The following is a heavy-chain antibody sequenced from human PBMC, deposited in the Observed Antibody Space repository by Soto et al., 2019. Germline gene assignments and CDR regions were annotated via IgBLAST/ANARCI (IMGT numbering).Heavy chain of an antibody. J-gene: IGHJ3*02. D-gene: IGHD2-2*02. CDR1: GGSISRGDYY. Sequence: PSETLSLTCTVSGGSISRGDYYWCWIRKHPGKGLEWIGYIYYSGSTYYNPSLKSRVTISVDTSKNQFSLKLRSVTAADTAVYYCARGYCSSTSCYTVSAAAGMAFDIWGQGTMVTVS. CDR3: ARGYCSSTSCYTVSAAAGMAFDI. CDR2: IYYSGST. V-gene: IGHV4-30-4*01.